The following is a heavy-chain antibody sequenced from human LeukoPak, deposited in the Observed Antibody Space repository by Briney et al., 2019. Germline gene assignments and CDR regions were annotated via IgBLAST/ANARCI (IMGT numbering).Heavy chain of an antibody. CDR2: IKSKTDGGTT. Sequence: GGSLRLSCAASEFTFSNAWMSWVRQAPGKGLEWVGRIKSKTDGGTTDYAAPVKGRFTISRDDSKNTLYLRMNSLKTEDTAVYYCTTYIVVVPAAVLTDYWGQGTLVTVSS. D-gene: IGHD2-2*01. CDR1: EFTFSNAW. V-gene: IGHV3-15*01. CDR3: TTYIVVVPAAVLTDY. J-gene: IGHJ4*02.